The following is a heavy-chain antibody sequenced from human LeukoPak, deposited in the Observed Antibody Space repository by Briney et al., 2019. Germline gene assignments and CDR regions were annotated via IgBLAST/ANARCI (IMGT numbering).Heavy chain of an antibody. Sequence: PSETLSLTCAVSGYSIGSGYYWGWIRQPPGEGLEWIGSIYHSGSTYYNPSLKSRVTISVDTSKNQFSLKLSSVTAADTAVYYCARDSHTAMDYWGQGTLVTVSS. D-gene: IGHD5-18*01. J-gene: IGHJ4*02. CDR3: ARDSHTAMDY. CDR2: IYHSGST. CDR1: GYSIGSGYY. V-gene: IGHV4-38-2*02.